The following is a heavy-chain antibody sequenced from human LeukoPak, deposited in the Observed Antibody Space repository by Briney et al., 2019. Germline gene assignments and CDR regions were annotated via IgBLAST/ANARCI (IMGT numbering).Heavy chain of an antibody. J-gene: IGHJ4*02. CDR2: IRYDGSNK. Sequence: PGRSLRLSCAASGFTFSSYGMHWVRQAPGKGLEWVAFIRYDGSNKYYADSVKGRFTISRDNSKNTLYLQMNSLRAEDTAVYYCAKDQKDYYDSSGSGYWGQGTLVTVSS. CDR3: AKDQKDYYDSSGSGY. V-gene: IGHV3-30*02. D-gene: IGHD3-22*01. CDR1: GFTFSSYG.